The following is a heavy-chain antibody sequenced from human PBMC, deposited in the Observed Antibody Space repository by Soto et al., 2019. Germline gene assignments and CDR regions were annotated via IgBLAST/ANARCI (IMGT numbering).Heavy chain of an antibody. V-gene: IGHV4-34*01. D-gene: IGHD3-10*02. CDR3: ASLFAL. J-gene: IGHJ1*01. CDR2: INHRGST. Sequence: SENLSLTCAVYGGSFSGYYWSWIRQPPGKGMEWIGEINHRGSTNYNPSLKSRVTISVDTPKNQFSLRLSSVTAADTAGYDCASLFALWGQGTLVTVSS. CDR1: GGSFSGYY.